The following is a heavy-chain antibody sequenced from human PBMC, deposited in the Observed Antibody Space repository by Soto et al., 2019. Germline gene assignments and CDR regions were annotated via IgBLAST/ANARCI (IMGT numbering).Heavy chain of an antibody. Sequence: PGGSLRLSCAASGFTFSGSAMHWVRQASGKGLEWVGRIRSKANSYATAYAASVKGRFTISRDDSKNTAYLQMNSLKTEDTAVYYCTRPHDYSKRYNWFDPWGQGTLVTVSS. CDR1: GFTFSGSA. CDR3: TRPHDYSKRYNWFDP. D-gene: IGHD4-4*01. CDR2: IRSKANSYAT. J-gene: IGHJ5*02. V-gene: IGHV3-73*01.